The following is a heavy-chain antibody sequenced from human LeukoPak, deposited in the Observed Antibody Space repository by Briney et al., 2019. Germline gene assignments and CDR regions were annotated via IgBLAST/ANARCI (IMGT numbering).Heavy chain of an antibody. V-gene: IGHV3-74*01. CDR1: GFTFSSYW. Sequence: PGGSLRLSCAASGFTFSSYWMHWVRQAPGKGLVWVSRINSDGSSTSYADSVKGRFTISRDNAKNTLYLQMNSLRAEDTAVYYCARGAEWLVRGSVYWGQGTLVTVSS. J-gene: IGHJ4*02. CDR2: INSDGSST. CDR3: ARGAEWLVRGSVY. D-gene: IGHD6-19*01.